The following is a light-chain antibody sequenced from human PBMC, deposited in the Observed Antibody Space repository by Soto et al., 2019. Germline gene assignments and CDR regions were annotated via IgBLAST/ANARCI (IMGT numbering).Light chain of an antibody. CDR1: SSDVGSYNL. Sequence: QSALTQPASVSGSPGQSITLSCTGTSSDVGSYNLVSWYQLHPGKAPKLMIYEGTKRPSGVSNRFSGSKSGSTASLTISGLQAEYEADYYCCSYAGSSSYVVFGGGTKVTVL. V-gene: IGLV2-23*01. J-gene: IGLJ2*01. CDR3: CSYAGSSSYVV. CDR2: EGT.